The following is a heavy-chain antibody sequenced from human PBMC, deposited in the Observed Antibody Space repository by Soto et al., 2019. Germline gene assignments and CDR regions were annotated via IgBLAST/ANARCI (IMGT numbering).Heavy chain of an antibody. D-gene: IGHD1-26*01. J-gene: IGHJ4*02. CDR1: GFTFSKAW. V-gene: IGHV3-15*01. CDR3: TTDSGMSPYSFDY. CDR2: IMSKTDGGTT. Sequence: GGSLRLSCATSGFTFSKAWVGWVRQAPGKGLEWVGRIMSKTDGGTTDYAAPVKGRFTISRDDSKSTLYLQMNSLKAEDTAFYYCTTDSGMSPYSFDYWGQGTLVTVSS.